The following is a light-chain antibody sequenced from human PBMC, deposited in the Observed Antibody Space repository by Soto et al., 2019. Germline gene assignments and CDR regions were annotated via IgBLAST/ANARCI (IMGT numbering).Light chain of an antibody. V-gene: IGKV1D-13*01. CDR1: QGISSA. CDR2: EAS. CDR3: QQFNNYPLT. J-gene: IGKJ4*01. Sequence: AIQLTQSPSSLSASVGDRVTVTCRASQGISSALAWYQQKPGRAPKLLIYEASNLEGGVPSRFSGRGSETDFALTISSLQPEDFATYYCQQFNNYPLTFGGGTKVEIK.